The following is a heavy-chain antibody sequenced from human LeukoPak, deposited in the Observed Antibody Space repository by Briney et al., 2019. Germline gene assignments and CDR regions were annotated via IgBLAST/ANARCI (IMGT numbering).Heavy chain of an antibody. V-gene: IGHV3-48*04. CDR1: GFTFSGYS. CDR2: ISSSGRTI. J-gene: IGHJ4*02. D-gene: IGHD3-9*01. Sequence: GGSLRLSCAASGFTFSGYSMNWVRQAPGKGLEWVSYISSSGRTIYYADSVKGRFIISRDNAKNSLYLQMNSLRAEDTAVYYCARPPALNYWGQGTLVSVSS. CDR3: ARPPALNY.